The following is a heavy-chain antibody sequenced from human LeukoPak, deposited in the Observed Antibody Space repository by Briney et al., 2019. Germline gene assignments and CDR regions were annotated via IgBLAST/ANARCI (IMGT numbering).Heavy chain of an antibody. J-gene: IGHJ5*02. D-gene: IGHD3-22*01. Sequence: PSQTLSPTCTVSGGSISSGSYYWSWIRQPAGKGLEWIGRIYTSGSTNYNPSLKSRVTISVDTSKNQFSLKLSSVTAADTAVYYCARARYDSSGYYNNWFDPWGQGTLVTVSS. CDR1: GGSISSGSYY. CDR3: ARARYDSSGYYNNWFDP. V-gene: IGHV4-61*02. CDR2: IYTSGST.